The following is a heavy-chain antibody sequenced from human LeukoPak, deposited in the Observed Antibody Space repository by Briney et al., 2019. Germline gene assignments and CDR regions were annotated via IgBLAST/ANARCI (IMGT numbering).Heavy chain of an antibody. CDR1: GGSISSYY. J-gene: IGHJ6*03. Sequence: KPSETLSLTCTVSGGSISSYYWSWIRQPPGKGLEWIGYIYYSGSTNYNPSLKSRVTISVDTSKNQFSLKLSSVTAADTAVYYCARIAARPVAYYYYYMDVWGKGTTVTVSS. CDR2: IYYSGST. D-gene: IGHD6-6*01. CDR3: ARIAARPVAYYYYYMDV. V-gene: IGHV4-59*01.